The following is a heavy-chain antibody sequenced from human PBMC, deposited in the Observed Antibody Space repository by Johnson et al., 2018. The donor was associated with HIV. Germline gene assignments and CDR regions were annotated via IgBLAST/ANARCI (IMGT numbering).Heavy chain of an antibody. D-gene: IGHD6-6*01. CDR1: GFTFDDYA. CDR2: IYSGGST. CDR3: ARSYSSSSHDAFDI. V-gene: IGHV3-9*01. Sequence: VQLVESGGGLVQPGRSLRLSCAASGFTFDDYAMHWVRQAPGKGLEWVSVIYSGGSTYYADSVKGRFTISRDNAKNSLYLQMNSLRAEDTAVYYCARSYSSSSHDAFDIWGQGTMVTVSS. J-gene: IGHJ3*02.